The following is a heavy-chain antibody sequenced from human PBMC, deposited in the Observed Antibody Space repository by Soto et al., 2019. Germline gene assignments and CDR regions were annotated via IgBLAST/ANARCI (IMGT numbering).Heavy chain of an antibody. D-gene: IGHD3-22*01. V-gene: IGHV3-23*01. CDR1: GFRFSSYS. Sequence: EVQLLESGGGLVQPGGSLRLSCADSGFRFSSYSMSWVRQTPGKGLEWVAAITATGDRTYYADSVTGRFTISRDNSKKTHYLQMTSLRAEDPAMYYCATMNGYFEYWGQGTPVTVSP. J-gene: IGHJ4*02. CDR3: ATMNGYFEY. CDR2: ITATGDRT.